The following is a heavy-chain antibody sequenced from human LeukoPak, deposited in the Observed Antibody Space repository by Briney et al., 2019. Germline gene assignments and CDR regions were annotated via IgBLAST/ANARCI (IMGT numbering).Heavy chain of an antibody. J-gene: IGHJ4*02. CDR1: GFTFSSYA. Sequence: GGSLRLSCAASGFTFSSYAMTWVRQAPGKGLEWVSTLSGSGGTTYYADSVKGRFTISRDNSENTLYLQMNTLRAEDTAVHYCAKLQVGATTFDYWGQGTLVAVSS. CDR2: LSGSGGTT. V-gene: IGHV3-23*01. D-gene: IGHD1-26*01. CDR3: AKLQVGATTFDY.